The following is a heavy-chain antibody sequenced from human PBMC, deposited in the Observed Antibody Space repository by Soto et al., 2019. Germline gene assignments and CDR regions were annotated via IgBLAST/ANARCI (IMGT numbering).Heavy chain of an antibody. D-gene: IGHD3-10*01. V-gene: IGHV3-74*01. CDR1: GFTFSSYW. Sequence: PGGSLRLSCAASGFTFSSYWMHWVRRAPGKGLVWVSRMNEDGGTTDYADSVKGRFTISRDNAKNTLYLQMNSLRVEDTAVYYCASDLSGRADVWRQRTTVTVSS. CDR2: MNEDGGTT. CDR3: ASDLSGRADV. J-gene: IGHJ6*02.